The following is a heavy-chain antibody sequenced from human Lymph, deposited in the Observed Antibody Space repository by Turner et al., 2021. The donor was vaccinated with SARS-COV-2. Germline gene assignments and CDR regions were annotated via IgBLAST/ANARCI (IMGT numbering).Heavy chain of an antibody. D-gene: IGHD2-15*01. V-gene: IGHV3-33*01. J-gene: IGHJ6*02. CDR2: IWYDGSNK. CDR3: AREGDALAGGMDV. Sequence: QVQLVASGRGVVQPGTSLRLSCAASGFTFSSHGMHWVRQAPGKGLEWVAVIWYDGSNKYYADSVKGRFTISRDNSENTVYLQMNSLRAEDTAVYYCAREGDALAGGMDVWGQGTTVTVSS. CDR1: GFTFSSHG.